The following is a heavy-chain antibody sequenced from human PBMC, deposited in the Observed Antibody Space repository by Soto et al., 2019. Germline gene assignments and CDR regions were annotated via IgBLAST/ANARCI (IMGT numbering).Heavy chain of an antibody. V-gene: IGHV1-46*01. Sequence: ASVKVSCKASGYTFTSYYIHWVRQTPGQGLEWMGIINPSGGTTINAQKFQGRVTMTRDTSTSTVYMELSSLRSEDTAVYYCAPIAVAGTDFDYWGQGTLVTVSS. J-gene: IGHJ4*02. CDR1: GYTFTSYY. CDR2: INPSGGTT. D-gene: IGHD6-19*01. CDR3: APIAVAGTDFDY.